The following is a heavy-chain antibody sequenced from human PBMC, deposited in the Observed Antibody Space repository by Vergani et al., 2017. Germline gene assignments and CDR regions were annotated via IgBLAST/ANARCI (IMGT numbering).Heavy chain of an antibody. J-gene: IGHJ4*02. CDR2: INPSGGHT. Sequence: QVQVVQSGAEVKKSGASVKVSCKTSGYTLSNYYMHWVRQAPGQGLEGMGIINPSGGHTNDAQKFQGRVTMTRETSTSTLDMELSSLRSDDTGIYYCARGDYGILTGYRYWGQGTLVTVSA. CDR1: GYTLSNYY. V-gene: IGHV1-46*03. D-gene: IGHD3-9*01. CDR3: ARGDYGILTGYRY.